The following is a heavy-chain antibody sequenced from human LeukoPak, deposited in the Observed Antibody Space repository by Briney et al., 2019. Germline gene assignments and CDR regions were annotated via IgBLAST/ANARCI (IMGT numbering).Heavy chain of an antibody. CDR3: ARFPCSSTSCYGYYYYYYMDV. CDR2: ISSSGSTI. J-gene: IGHJ6*03. V-gene: IGHV3-11*04. Sequence: GGSLRLSCAASGFTFSDYYMSWIRQAPGKGLEWVSYISSSGSTIYYADSVKGRFTISRDNAKNSLYLQMNSLRAEGTAVYYCARFPCSSTSCYGYYYYYYMDVWGKGTTVTVSS. D-gene: IGHD2-2*01. CDR1: GFTFSDYY.